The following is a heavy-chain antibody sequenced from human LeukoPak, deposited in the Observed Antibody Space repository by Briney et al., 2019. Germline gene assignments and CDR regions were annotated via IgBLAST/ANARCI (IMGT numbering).Heavy chain of an antibody. Sequence: GGSLRLSCAASGFTFSGHGMHWVRQAPGKGLEWVAVISYDGSNKYYADSVRGRFTISRDNSKNTLYLQMNSLRAEDTAVYYCATQMIAAAGAFDYWGQGTLVTVSS. V-gene: IGHV3-30*03. CDR1: GFTFSGHG. CDR2: ISYDGSNK. J-gene: IGHJ4*02. D-gene: IGHD6-13*01. CDR3: ATQMIAAAGAFDY.